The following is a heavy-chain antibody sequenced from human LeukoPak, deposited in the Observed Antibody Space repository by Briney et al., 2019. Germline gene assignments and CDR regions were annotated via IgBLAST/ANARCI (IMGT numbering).Heavy chain of an antibody. J-gene: IGHJ5*02. CDR1: GFTFSDYY. Sequence: GGSLRLSCAASGFTFSDYYMSWIRQAPGKGLEWVSYISSSSAYTNYADSVKGRFTISRDNAKNSLYLQMDSLRAEDTAVYYCTTDDGDWVDNWGQGTLVTVSS. D-gene: IGHD4-17*01. CDR3: TTDDGDWVDN. CDR2: ISSSSAYT. V-gene: IGHV3-11*03.